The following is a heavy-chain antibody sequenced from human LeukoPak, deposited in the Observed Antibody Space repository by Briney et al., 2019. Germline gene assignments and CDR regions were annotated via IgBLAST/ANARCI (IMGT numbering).Heavy chain of an antibody. CDR1: GFTFDDYG. CDR3: AKDSYEWPPKYFDY. J-gene: IGHJ4*02. D-gene: IGHD3-3*01. V-gene: IGHV3-20*04. CDR2: INWNGGST. Sequence: GGSLRLSCAASGFTFDDYGMTWVRQAPGKGLEWVSGINWNGGSTGYADSVKGRFTISRDNSKNTLYLQMNSLRAEDTAVYYCAKDSYEWPPKYFDYWGQGTLVTVSS.